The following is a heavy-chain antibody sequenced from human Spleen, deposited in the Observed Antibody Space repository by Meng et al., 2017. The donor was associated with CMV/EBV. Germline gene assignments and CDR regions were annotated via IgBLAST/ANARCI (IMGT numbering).Heavy chain of an antibody. Sequence: ASVKVSCKASGYTFTGYYMHWVRQAHGQGLEWMGWINPNSGGTNYAQKFQGRVTMTRDTSISTAYMELSRLTSDDTALYYCSRGRVSPPRNWGQGTLVTVSS. CDR1: GYTFTGYY. CDR2: INPNSGGT. V-gene: IGHV1-2*02. J-gene: IGHJ4*02. CDR3: SRGRVSPPRN. D-gene: IGHD2-21*01.